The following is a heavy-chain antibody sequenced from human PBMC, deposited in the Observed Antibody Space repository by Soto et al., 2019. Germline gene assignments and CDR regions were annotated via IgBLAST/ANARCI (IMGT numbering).Heavy chain of an antibody. CDR2: IIPIFGTA. D-gene: IGHD3-16*01. Sequence: ASVKVSCKASGGTFSSYAISWLRQAPGKGLEWMGGIIPIFGTANYAQKFQGRVTITADESTSTAYMELSSLRSEDTAVYHCSRAWGEILTGGPSYYYSALDVRGQGTTVAVCS. CDR1: GGTFSSYA. J-gene: IGHJ6*01. V-gene: IGHV1-69*13. CDR3: SRAWGEILTGGPSYYYSALDV.